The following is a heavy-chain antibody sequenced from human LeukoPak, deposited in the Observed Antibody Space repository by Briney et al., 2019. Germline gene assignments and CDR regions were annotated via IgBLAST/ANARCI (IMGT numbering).Heavy chain of an antibody. D-gene: IGHD6-19*01. CDR2: ISGYNGNT. V-gene: IGHV1-18*01. Sequence: ASVKVSCKASGYTFTSYGIIWVRQAPGQGLEWMGWISGYNGNTNYAQKLQGRVTMTTDTSTSTAYMELRSLRSDDTAVYYCARLPGYSSGWSTYYYYYYMDVWGKGTTVTVSS. CDR3: ARLPGYSSGWSTYYYYYYMDV. J-gene: IGHJ6*03. CDR1: GYTFTSYG.